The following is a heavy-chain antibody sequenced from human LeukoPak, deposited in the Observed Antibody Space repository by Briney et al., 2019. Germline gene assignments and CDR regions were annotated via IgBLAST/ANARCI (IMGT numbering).Heavy chain of an antibody. J-gene: IGHJ6*02. CDR1: GYTFTGYY. CDR2: INPNSGGT. CDR3: ILTSDIYYYYGMDV. Sequence: ASVKVSCKASGYTFTGYYMHWVRQAPGQGLEWMGWINPNSGGTNYAQKFQGRVTMTRDTSISTAYMELSRLRSDDTAVYYCILTSDIYYYYGMDVWGQGTTVTVSS. D-gene: IGHD2-8*01. V-gene: IGHV1-2*02.